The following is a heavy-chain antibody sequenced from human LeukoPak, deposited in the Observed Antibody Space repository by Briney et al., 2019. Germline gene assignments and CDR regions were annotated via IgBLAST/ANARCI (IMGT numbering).Heavy chain of an antibody. J-gene: IGHJ4*02. CDR3: AKGRYSGYDSKDS. V-gene: IGHV3-33*06. CDR1: GFTFSSYG. CDR2: IWYDGSNK. D-gene: IGHD5-12*01. Sequence: PGGSLRLSCAASGFTFSSYGMHWVRQAPGKGLEWVAVIWYDGSNKYYADSVKGRFTISRDNSRNTLSLQMNSLRAEDTAVYFCAKGRYSGYDSKDSWGQGTLVTVSS.